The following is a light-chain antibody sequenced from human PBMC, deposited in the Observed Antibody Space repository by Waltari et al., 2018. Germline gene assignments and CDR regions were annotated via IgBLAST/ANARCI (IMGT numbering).Light chain of an antibody. CDR2: VNSDGSH. CDR3: QTGGHGTWV. V-gene: IGLV4-69*01. Sequence: QLVLTQSPSASASLGASVKLTCTLSSGHSSNAIAWLQQRPEKGPRYLMKVNSDGSHSKGDEIPARFSGSSSGAERYLTISNLQSEDEADYFCQTGGHGTWVFGGGTTLTVL. J-gene: IGLJ3*02. CDR1: SGHSSNA.